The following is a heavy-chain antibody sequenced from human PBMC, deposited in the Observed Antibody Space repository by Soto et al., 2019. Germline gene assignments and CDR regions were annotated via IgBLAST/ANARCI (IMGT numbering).Heavy chain of an antibody. D-gene: IGHD3-10*01. Sequence: SVKVSCKASGGTFSSYAISWVRQAPGQGLEWMGGIIPIFGTANYAQKFQGRVTITADESTSTAYMELSSLRSEDTAVYYCARGWLYYYGSGSYYYYYYGMDVWGQETTVTVSS. CDR1: GGTFSSYA. V-gene: IGHV1-69*13. CDR2: IIPIFGTA. CDR3: ARGWLYYYGSGSYYYYYYGMDV. J-gene: IGHJ6*02.